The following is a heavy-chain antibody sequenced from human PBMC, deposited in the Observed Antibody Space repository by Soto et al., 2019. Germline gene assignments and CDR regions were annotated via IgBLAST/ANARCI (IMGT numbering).Heavy chain of an antibody. J-gene: IGHJ4*02. CDR2: ISWNSGSI. V-gene: IGHV3-9*01. CDR1: GFTFDDYA. Sequence: GGSLRLSCAASGFTFDDYAMHWVRQAPGKGLEWVSGISWNSGSIGYADSVKGRFTISRDNAKISLYLQMNILRAEDTALYYCAKDIELVATIRGPFDYWGQGTLVTVSS. CDR3: AKDIELVATIRGPFDY. D-gene: IGHD5-12*01.